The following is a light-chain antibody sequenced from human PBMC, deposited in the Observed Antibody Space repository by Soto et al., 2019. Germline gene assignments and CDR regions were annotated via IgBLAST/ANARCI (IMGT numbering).Light chain of an antibody. V-gene: IGLV2-14*01. CDR2: EVT. J-gene: IGLJ1*01. CDR3: SSHTSGSTRV. CDR1: SGDVGGYDY. Sequence: QSVPTQPASVSGSPGQSIAISCTGTSGDVGGYDYVSWYQQHPDKAPKLMIYEVTKRPSWVSNRFSGSKSGNTASLTISGLQPEDEADYYCSSHTSGSTRVFGSGTKVTVL.